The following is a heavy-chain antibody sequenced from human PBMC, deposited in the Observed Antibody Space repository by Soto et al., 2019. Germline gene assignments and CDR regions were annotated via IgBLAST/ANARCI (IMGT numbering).Heavy chain of an antibody. CDR3: AINYYDTAPY. Sequence: QVQLVQSGADVKKPGSSVKVSCKASGGTFSSYTISWVRQAPGQGLEWMGRIIPILGVANYAHKFQGRVTITADKSTNTAYMELSSLRSEDTAVYYCAINYYDTAPYWGQGTMVTVSS. D-gene: IGHD3-22*01. V-gene: IGHV1-69*02. J-gene: IGHJ3*01. CDR1: GGTFSSYT. CDR2: IIPILGVA.